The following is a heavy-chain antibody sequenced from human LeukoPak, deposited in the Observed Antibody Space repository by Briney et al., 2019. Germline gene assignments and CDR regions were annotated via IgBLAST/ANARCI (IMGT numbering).Heavy chain of an antibody. CDR3: AKDPYSDFWSGYYFFDY. CDR2: VSGSGGFT. D-gene: IGHD3-3*01. Sequence: PGGSLRLSCAASGFTFAKYAMSWVRQAPGKGLEWVLGVSGSGGFTYYADSVKGRFTISRDNSKNTLYMQMSSLRAEDTALYYCAKDPYSDFWSGYYFFDYWGQGTLATVSS. CDR1: GFTFAKYA. V-gene: IGHV3-23*01. J-gene: IGHJ4*02.